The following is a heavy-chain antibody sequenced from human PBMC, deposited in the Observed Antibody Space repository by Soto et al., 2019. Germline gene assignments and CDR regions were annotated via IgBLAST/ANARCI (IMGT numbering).Heavy chain of an antibody. Sequence: QVQLVQSGAEVKEPGSSVKVSCQASGGTFSSYALSWVRQAPGQGLEWMGGIIPLFRTPDYAQKFQGRVTITADESTSTAYMELSSLRSEDTAIYYCARDNGRPQLGGNYYYITDVWGQGTTITVPS. CDR2: IIPLFRTP. CDR3: ARDNGRPQLGGNYYYITDV. CDR1: GGTFSSYA. J-gene: IGHJ6*02. V-gene: IGHV1-69*12. D-gene: IGHD3-3*02.